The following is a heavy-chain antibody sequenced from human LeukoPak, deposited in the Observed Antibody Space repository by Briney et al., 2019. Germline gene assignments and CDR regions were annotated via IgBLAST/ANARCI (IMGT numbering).Heavy chain of an antibody. CDR1: GFTFSSYA. CDR2: ISGSGGST. D-gene: IGHD4-11*01. V-gene: IGHV3-23*01. Sequence: GGSLRLSCAASGFTFSSYAMSWVRQAPGKGLEWVSAISGSGGSTFYADSVKGRFTISRDNSKNTLYLQMNSLRAEDTAVYYCAKDPNYRPRGDFDYWGQGTLVTVSS. J-gene: IGHJ4*02. CDR3: AKDPNYRPRGDFDY.